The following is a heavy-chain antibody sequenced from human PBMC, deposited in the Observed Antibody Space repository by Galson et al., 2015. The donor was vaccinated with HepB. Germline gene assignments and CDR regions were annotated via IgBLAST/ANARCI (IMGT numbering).Heavy chain of an antibody. CDR1: GYTFTRYT. CDR3: ARDETFTTLDYYYYYGMDV. CDR2: ISAYNGNG. J-gene: IGHJ6*02. D-gene: IGHD3-3*01. V-gene: IGHV1-18*01. Sequence: QSGAEVKKPGASVKVSCKASGYTFTRYTISWLRQAPGQGLEWLGWISAYNGNGNSVQKVQGRVTMTRDTSISTAYMELSRLRSDDTAVYYCARDETFTTLDYYYYYGMDVWGQGTTVTVSS.